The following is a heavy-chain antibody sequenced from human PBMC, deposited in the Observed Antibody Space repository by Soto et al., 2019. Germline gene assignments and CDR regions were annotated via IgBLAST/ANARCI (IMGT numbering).Heavy chain of an antibody. CDR3: ATIPCSGRSCHAHTRFWFDP. D-gene: IGHD2-15*01. CDR2: ISGSGGST. V-gene: IGHV3-23*01. Sequence: GSLRRSCAACGFTFSSYAMSWVRQAPGKGLEWVSAISGSGGSTYYADYVKGRFTISRDNSKNTLYLQMNSLRAEDTAVYYCATIPCSGRSCHAHTRFWFDPWGQGTLVTVSS. CDR1: GFTFSSYA. J-gene: IGHJ5*02.